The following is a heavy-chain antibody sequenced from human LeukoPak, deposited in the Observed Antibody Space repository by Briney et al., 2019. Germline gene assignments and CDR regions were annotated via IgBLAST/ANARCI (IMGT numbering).Heavy chain of an antibody. CDR1: GGAFSGYY. V-gene: IGHV4-34*01. CDR3: AIVKGSSSSRD. CDR2: INHSGST. D-gene: IGHD6-13*01. Sequence: PSETLSLTCAVYGGAFSGYYWSWIRLPPGKGLEWIGEINHSGSTNYNPSLKSRVTISVDTSKNQFSLKLSSVTAADTAVYYCAIVKGSSSSRDWGQGTLVTVSS. J-gene: IGHJ4*02.